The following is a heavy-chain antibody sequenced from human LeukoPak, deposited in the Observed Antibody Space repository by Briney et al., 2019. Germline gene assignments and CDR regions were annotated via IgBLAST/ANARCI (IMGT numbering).Heavy chain of an antibody. CDR3: ARGRREQLVENWFDP. D-gene: IGHD6-13*01. CDR1: GFTFSSYA. CDR2: ISGSGGST. V-gene: IGHV3-23*01. Sequence: GGSLRLFCAASGFTFSSYAMSWVRQAPGKGLEWVSVISGSGGSTFYAGSVKGRFTVSRDNSKNTLYLQMNSLRAEDTAVYYCARGRREQLVENWFDPWGQGTLVTVSS. J-gene: IGHJ5*02.